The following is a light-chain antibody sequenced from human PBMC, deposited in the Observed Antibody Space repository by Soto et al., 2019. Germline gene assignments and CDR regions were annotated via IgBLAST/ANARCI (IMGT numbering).Light chain of an antibody. J-gene: IGKJ3*01. V-gene: IGKV1-27*01. CDR1: QGISNY. CDR3: QKYNSVPFT. Sequence: DIQMTQSPSSLSASVGDRVTITCRASQGISNYLAWYQQKPGKVPKLLVYASSTLQSGVPSRFSGSGSGTAFTLTISSLQPEDCASYYCQKYNSVPFTFGPGTKVEIK. CDR2: ASS.